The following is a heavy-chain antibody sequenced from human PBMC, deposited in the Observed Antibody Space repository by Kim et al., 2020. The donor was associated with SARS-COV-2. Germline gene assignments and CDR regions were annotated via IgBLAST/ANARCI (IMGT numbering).Heavy chain of an antibody. D-gene: IGHD6-6*01. CDR2: INHSGST. CDR3: ARGRPSIAARHAKFDP. CDR1: GGSFSGYY. Sequence: SETLSLTCAVYGGSFSGYYWSWIRQPPGKGLEWIGEINHSGSTNYNPSLKSRVTISVDTSKNQFSLKLSSVTAADTAVYYCARGRPSIAARHAKFDPWGQGTLVTVSS. V-gene: IGHV4-34*01. J-gene: IGHJ5*02.